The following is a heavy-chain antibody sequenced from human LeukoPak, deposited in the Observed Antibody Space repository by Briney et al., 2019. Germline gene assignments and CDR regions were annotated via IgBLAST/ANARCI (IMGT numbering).Heavy chain of an antibody. V-gene: IGHV4-34*01. J-gene: IGHJ4*02. CDR2: INHSGST. D-gene: IGHD5-12*01. CDR3: ASSGHSGYDIDY. Sequence: PSETLSLTCAVYGGSFSGYYWSWIRQPPGKGLEWIGEINHSGSTNYNPSLKSRVTISVDTSKNQFSLKLSSVTAADTAVYYCASSGHSGYDIDYWGQGTLVTVSS. CDR1: GGSFSGYY.